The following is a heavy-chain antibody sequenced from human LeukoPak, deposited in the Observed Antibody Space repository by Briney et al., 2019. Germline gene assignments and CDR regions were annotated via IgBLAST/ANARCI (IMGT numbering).Heavy chain of an antibody. J-gene: IGHJ4*02. Sequence: SETLSLTCTVSGVSISSSSYYWSWIRQPAGKGLEWIGRIYTSGSTNYNPSLKSRVTISVDTSKNQFSLKLSSVTAADTAVYYCARATSTYFDYWGQGTLVTVSS. CDR3: ARATSTYFDY. CDR1: GVSISSSSYY. CDR2: IYTSGST. V-gene: IGHV4-61*02.